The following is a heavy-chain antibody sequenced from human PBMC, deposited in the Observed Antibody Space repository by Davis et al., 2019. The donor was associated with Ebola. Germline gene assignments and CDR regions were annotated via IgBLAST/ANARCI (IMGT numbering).Heavy chain of an antibody. V-gene: IGHV3-23*01. CDR2: ITGGGNT. Sequence: GESLKISCAVSGFTVKSYAVSWVRQAPGKGLEWVSHITGGGNTVYAESLKGRFTISRDISDNTVYLQINSLRVDDTAVHYCARDDAPDGGYLDYWGQGTLVTVSS. J-gene: IGHJ4*02. CDR1: GFTVKSYA. CDR3: ARDDAPDGGYLDY. D-gene: IGHD1-14*01.